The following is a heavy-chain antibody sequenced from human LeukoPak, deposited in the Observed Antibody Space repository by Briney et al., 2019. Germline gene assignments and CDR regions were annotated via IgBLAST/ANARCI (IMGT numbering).Heavy chain of an antibody. CDR2: ISSSSSYI. D-gene: IGHD5-18*01. CDR3: AERYSYGKGANWFDP. J-gene: IGHJ5*02. CDR1: GFTFSSYS. V-gene: IGHV3-21*01. Sequence: GGSLRLSCAASGFTFSSYSMNWVRQAPGKGLEWVSSISSSSSYIYYADSVKGRFTISRDNAKNSLYLQMNSLRAEDTAVYYCAERYSYGKGANWFDPWGQGTLVTVSS.